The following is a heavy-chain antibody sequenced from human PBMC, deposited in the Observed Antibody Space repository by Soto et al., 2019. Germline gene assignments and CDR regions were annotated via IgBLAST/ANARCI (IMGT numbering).Heavy chain of an antibody. CDR1: GGSISSSSYY. CDR3: ARHGLVSSSTNHYYYYYYMDV. Sequence: SETLSLTCTVSGGSISSSSYYWGWIRQPPGKGLEWIGSIYYSGSTYYNPSLKSRVTISVDTSKNQFSLKLSSVTAADTAVYYCARHGLVSSSTNHYYYYYYMDVWGKGTTVTVSS. J-gene: IGHJ6*03. V-gene: IGHV4-39*01. CDR2: IYYSGST. D-gene: IGHD2-2*01.